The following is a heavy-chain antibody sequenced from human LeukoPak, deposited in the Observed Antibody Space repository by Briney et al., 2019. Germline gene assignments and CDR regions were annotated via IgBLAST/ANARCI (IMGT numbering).Heavy chain of an antibody. CDR1: GGSITPYY. V-gene: IGHV4-4*07. CDR3: AREFRHSTGWSLYYFDR. J-gene: IGHJ4*02. Sequence: SETLSLTCTVSGGSITPYYWSWVRQPTGRGLEWIGRIYASGSANYNSSLKSRVSMSVDTSKNQFSLNLSSVTAADTAVYYCAREFRHSTGWSLYYFDRWGQGILVTVVS. D-gene: IGHD2/OR15-2a*01. CDR2: IYASGSA.